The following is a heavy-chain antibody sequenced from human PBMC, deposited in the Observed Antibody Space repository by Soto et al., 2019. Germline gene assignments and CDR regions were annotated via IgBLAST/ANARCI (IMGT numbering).Heavy chain of an antibody. V-gene: IGHV1-69*06. J-gene: IGHJ6*02. CDR3: ARLHSSGFEMDV. CDR1: GGNFSSYA. CDR2: IIPIFGTA. D-gene: IGHD5-12*01. Sequence: AVKVSCKASGGNFSSYAISWVLQAPGQGLEWMGGIIPIFGTANYAQKFQGRVTITADKSTSTAYMELSSLRSEDTAVYYCARLHSSGFEMDVWGQGTTVTVSS.